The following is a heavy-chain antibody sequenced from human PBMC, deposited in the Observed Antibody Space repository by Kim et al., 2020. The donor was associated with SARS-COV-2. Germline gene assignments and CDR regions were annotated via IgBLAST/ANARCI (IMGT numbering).Heavy chain of an antibody. J-gene: IGHJ6*02. CDR1: GYTFTSYA. V-gene: IGHV1-3*01. D-gene: IGHD6-19*01. CDR3: ARETPRLYSSASDGMDV. Sequence: ASVKVSCKASGYTFTSYAMHWVRQAPGQRLEWMGWINAGNGNTKYSQKFQGRVTITRDTSASTAYMELSSLRSEDTAVYYCARETPRLYSSASDGMDVWGQGNTVTVSS. CDR2: INAGNGNT.